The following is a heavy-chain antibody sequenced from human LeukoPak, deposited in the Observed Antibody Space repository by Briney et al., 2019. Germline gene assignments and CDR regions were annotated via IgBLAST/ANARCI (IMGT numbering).Heavy chain of an antibody. D-gene: IGHD6-19*01. J-gene: IGHJ4*02. Sequence: ASVKVSCKASGYTFTSYDINWVRQATGQGLEWMGWMNPNSGNTGYAQKFQGRVTMTRNTSISTAYMELSSLRSEDTAVYYCARGYSSGWYLGYWGQGTLVTVSS. CDR1: GYTFTSYD. CDR3: ARGYSSGWYLGY. V-gene: IGHV1-8*01. CDR2: MNPNSGNT.